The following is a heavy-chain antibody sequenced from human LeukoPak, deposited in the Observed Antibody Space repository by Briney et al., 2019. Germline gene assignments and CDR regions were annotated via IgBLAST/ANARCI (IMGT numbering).Heavy chain of an antibody. Sequence: ASVKVSCKASGGTFSSYAISWVRQAPGQGLEWMGGIIPIFGTANYAQKFQGRVTITADESTSTAYMELSSLRSEYTAVYYCARGDTAMKYTGSNFDYWGQGTLVTVSS. CDR3: ARGDTAMKYTGSNFDY. CDR1: GGTFSSYA. V-gene: IGHV1-69*13. CDR2: IIPIFGTA. D-gene: IGHD5-18*01. J-gene: IGHJ4*02.